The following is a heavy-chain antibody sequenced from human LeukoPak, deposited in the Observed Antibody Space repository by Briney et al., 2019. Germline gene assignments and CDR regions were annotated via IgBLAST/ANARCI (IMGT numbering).Heavy chain of an antibody. J-gene: IGHJ4*02. Sequence: WASVKVSCKASGYTFTSYDINWVRQATGQGLEWMGWMNPNSGNTGYAQKFQGRVTMTRNTSISTAYMELSSLRSEDTAVYYCARDSAHLHGYDILTGPPDYWGQGTLVTVSS. D-gene: IGHD3-9*01. CDR2: MNPNSGNT. CDR3: ARDSAHLHGYDILTGPPDY. V-gene: IGHV1-8*01. CDR1: GYTFTSYD.